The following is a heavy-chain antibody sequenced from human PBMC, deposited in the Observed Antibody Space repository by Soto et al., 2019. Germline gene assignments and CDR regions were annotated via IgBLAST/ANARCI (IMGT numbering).Heavy chain of an antibody. CDR2: IYSGGST. V-gene: IGHV3-53*01. Sequence: GGSLRLSCAASGFTVSSNYMSWVRQAPGKGLEWVSVIYSGGSTYYADSVKGRFTISRDNSKNTLYLQMNSLRAEDTAVYYCARETAQMTAAAGFFDYWGQGTLVTVSS. CDR1: GFTVSSNY. J-gene: IGHJ4*02. D-gene: IGHD6-13*01. CDR3: ARETAQMTAAAGFFDY.